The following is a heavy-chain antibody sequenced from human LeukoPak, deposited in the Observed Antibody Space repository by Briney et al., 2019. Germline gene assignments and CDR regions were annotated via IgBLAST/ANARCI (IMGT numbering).Heavy chain of an antibody. J-gene: IGHJ6*02. CDR1: GYSFTSYW. D-gene: IGHD3-3*01. V-gene: IGHV5-10-1*01. Sequence: GESPKISCKGPGYSFTSYWITWVRQMPGKGLEWMGRIDPSDSYTNYSPSFQGHVTISIDKSISTAYLQWSSLKASDTAMYYCARGVVPYYYGMDVWGQGTTVTVSS. CDR2: IDPSDSYT. CDR3: ARGVVPYYYGMDV.